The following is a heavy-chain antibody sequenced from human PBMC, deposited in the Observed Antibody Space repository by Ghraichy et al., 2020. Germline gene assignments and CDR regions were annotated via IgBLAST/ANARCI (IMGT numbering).Heavy chain of an antibody. CDR2: IWYDGSNP. V-gene: IGHV3-33*08. CDR1: GFTFSTYG. CDR3: AREYSSLYYYYYYGMDV. D-gene: IGHD6-13*01. Sequence: GGSLRLSCAASGFTFSTYGMHWVRQAPGKGLEWVAVIWYDGSNPYYVDSVKGRFTISRDNSKNTLYLQMNSLRVEDTAVYYCAREYSSLYYYYYYGMDVWGQGTTVTVSS. J-gene: IGHJ6*02.